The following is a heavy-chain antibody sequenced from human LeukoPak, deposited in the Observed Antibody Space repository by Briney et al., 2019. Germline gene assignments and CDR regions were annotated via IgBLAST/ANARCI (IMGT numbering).Heavy chain of an antibody. CDR2: IIPFFGTA. CDR3: ARDAPRGSSSSYLYYDGMDV. J-gene: IGHJ6*04. V-gene: IGHV1-69*06. D-gene: IGHD6-13*01. Sequence: VASVKVSCKASGGTFSSYAISWVRQAAGQGLEWMGGIIPFFGTANYAQKFQGRVTITADKSTSTAYMELSSLRSEDTAVYYCARDAPRGSSSSYLYYDGMDVWGKGTTVTVSS. CDR1: GGTFSSYA.